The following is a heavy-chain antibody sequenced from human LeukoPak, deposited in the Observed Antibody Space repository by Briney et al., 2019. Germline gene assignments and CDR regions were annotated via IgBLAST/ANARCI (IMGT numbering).Heavy chain of an antibody. CDR2: ITTYNGNT. CDR1: GYTFTSFG. CDR3: ARRDCSSSSCHYYYYYMDV. V-gene: IGHV1-18*01. J-gene: IGHJ6*02. D-gene: IGHD2-2*01. Sequence: ASVKVSCTASGYTFTSFGISWVRQAPGQGLEWMGWITTYNGNTNYAQKVQGRVTMTTDTSTSTAYMELRSLTSDDTAVYYCARRDCSSSSCHYYYYYMDVWGQGTTVTVSS.